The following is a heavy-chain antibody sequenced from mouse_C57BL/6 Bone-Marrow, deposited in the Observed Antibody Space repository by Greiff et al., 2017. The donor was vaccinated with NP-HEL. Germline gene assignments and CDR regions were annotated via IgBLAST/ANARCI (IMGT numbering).Heavy chain of an antibody. Sequence: DVKLVESGGDLVKPGGSLKLSCAASGFTFSSYGMSWVRQTPDKRLEWVATISSGGSYTYYPDSVKGRFTISRDNAKNTLYLQMSSLKSEDTAMYYCARQGYGNYEGKNFDYWGQGTTLTVSS. CDR1: GFTFSSYG. J-gene: IGHJ2*01. CDR3: ARQGYGNYEGKNFDY. D-gene: IGHD2-1*01. CDR2: ISSGGSYT. V-gene: IGHV5-6*02.